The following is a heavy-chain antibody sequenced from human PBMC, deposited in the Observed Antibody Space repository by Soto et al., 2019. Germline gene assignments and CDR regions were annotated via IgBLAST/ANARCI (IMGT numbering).Heavy chain of an antibody. Sequence: QVQLQESGPGLVKPSETLSLTCTVSGGSISSYYWSWIRQPAGKGLEWIGRIYTSGSTNYNPSLKSGVTMSVDTSKNQFSLKLSSVTAADTAVYYCARELMVRGVSSWFDPWGQGTLVTVSS. CDR3: ARELMVRGVSSWFDP. CDR1: GGSISSYY. V-gene: IGHV4-4*07. J-gene: IGHJ5*02. D-gene: IGHD3-10*01. CDR2: IYTSGST.